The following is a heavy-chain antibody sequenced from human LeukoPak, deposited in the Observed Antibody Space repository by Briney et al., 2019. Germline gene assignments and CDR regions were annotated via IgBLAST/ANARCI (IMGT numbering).Heavy chain of an antibody. J-gene: IGHJ5*02. CDR2: LFDSGNT. CDR1: GGSISSRSYY. V-gene: IGHV4-39*01. CDR3: ARPIIPYSSLPTFDP. Sequence: PSETLSLTFIVHGGSISSRSYYWDWIRQPPGKGLEWIGNLFDSGNTHYNPSLRSRLTMSVDTSKNQFSPKLSSVTAADKDVYYCARPIIPYSSLPTFDPWGQGTLVTVSS. D-gene: IGHD6-19*01.